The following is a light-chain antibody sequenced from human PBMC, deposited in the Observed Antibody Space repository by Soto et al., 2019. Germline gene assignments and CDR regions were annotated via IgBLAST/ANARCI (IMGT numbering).Light chain of an antibody. CDR3: LQHYAFPFT. CDR2: TIS. Sequence: DIQMTQSPFSLSASVGGRVTITCRASQDIGTSLDWCQQKPGSAPKRLIYTISDVQSGVPSRFSGGGSGTEFTLTISSLQPEDSATYYCLQHYAFPFTFGPGTKVHV. V-gene: IGKV1-17*01. CDR1: QDIGTS. J-gene: IGKJ3*01.